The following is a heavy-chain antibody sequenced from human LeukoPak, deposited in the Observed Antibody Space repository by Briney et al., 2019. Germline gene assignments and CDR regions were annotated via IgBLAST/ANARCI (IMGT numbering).Heavy chain of an antibody. D-gene: IGHD1/OR15-1a*01. CDR1: GDSVSSADYS. V-gene: IGHV4-30-2*01. CDR3: ARNNSHYGLDV. Sequence: SETLSLTCAVSGDSVSSADYSWSWIRRPPRKGLEWVGQISNSGSTYYNPSLKSRATISLDRSKKQFSLKLTSMTAADTAVYYCARNNSHYGLDVWGPGTTVTVSS. CDR2: ISNSGST. J-gene: IGHJ6*02.